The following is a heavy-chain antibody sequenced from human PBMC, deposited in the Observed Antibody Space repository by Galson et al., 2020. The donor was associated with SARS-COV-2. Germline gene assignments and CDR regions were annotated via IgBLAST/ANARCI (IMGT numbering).Heavy chain of an antibody. D-gene: IGHD2-2*02. J-gene: IGHJ6*03. CDR3: ARDGLIPAYYYYMDV. CDR2: INHRGTT. Sequence: SAPLSLTCDVYCGSFSHHYWSRLRQHPGKGLDWSGAINHRGTTTYNTSLTSRVTISVATSKNQFPLKLSSVTAADTAVYYCARDGLIPAYYYYMDVWGKGTTVTISS. CDR1: CGSFSHHY. V-gene: IGHV4-34*01.